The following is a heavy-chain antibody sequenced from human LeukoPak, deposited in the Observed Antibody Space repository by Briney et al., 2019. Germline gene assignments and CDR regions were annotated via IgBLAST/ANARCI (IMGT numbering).Heavy chain of an antibody. D-gene: IGHD3-22*01. Sequence: SETLSLTCTVSGGSISSYYWSWLRQPAGKGLEWIGYIYYSGSTNYNPSLKSRVTISVDTSKNQFSLKLSSVTAADTAVYYCAGRNYYDSSGYWGGFDYWGQGTLVTVSS. V-gene: IGHV4-59*01. J-gene: IGHJ4*02. CDR2: IYYSGST. CDR3: AGRNYYDSSGYWGGFDY. CDR1: GGSISSYY.